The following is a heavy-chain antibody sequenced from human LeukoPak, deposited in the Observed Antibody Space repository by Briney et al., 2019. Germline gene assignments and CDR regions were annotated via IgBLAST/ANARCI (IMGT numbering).Heavy chain of an antibody. J-gene: IGHJ5*02. V-gene: IGHV4-38-2*02. CDR3: ARDGETYSSSWFWFDP. CDR1: TSSLSSGYY. CDR2: IYHSGST. Sequence: SETLSLTCTVSTSSLSSGYYWNWIRPPPGKGLEGIGSIYHSGSTYYNPFLKRRVTISVDSSKNKFSLKLSSMTAADTAVYYCARDGETYSSSWFWFDPWGQGTLVTVSS. D-gene: IGHD6-13*01.